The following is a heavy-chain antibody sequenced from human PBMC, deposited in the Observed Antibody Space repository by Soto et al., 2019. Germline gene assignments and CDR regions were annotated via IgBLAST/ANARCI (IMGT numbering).Heavy chain of an antibody. CDR2: IWLDGINT. CDR3: AKNHNYPDFSGHYFGDGGFGS. J-gene: IGHJ4*02. Sequence: QMQLVESGGGVVEPGRSLRLSCAASGFTFRDFGMHWVRQAPGKGLEWVAVIWLDGINTYYAESVKGRFIISRDNSRNTLYLQMSSLRAEDTALYFCAKNHNYPDFSGHYFGDGGFGSWGQGTLVTVSS. CDR1: GFTFRDFG. D-gene: IGHD3-22*01. V-gene: IGHV3-33*06.